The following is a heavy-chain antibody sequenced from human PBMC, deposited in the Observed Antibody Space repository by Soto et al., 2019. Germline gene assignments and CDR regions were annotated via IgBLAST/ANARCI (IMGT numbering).Heavy chain of an antibody. D-gene: IGHD1-26*01. J-gene: IGHJ2*01. CDR3: ARELMHLYSDWYVDL. Sequence: QVQLQESGPGLVKPSETLSLTCTVSGGSISGGAHSWSWIRQPPGKGLEWIGHIFDSGSTYYNPSLKSRLTISVDTSKNQFSLRLRSVTAADTAGYYCARELMHLYSDWYVDLWGRCNLVTVSS. V-gene: IGHV4-30-4*01. CDR2: IFDSGST. CDR1: GGSISGGAHS.